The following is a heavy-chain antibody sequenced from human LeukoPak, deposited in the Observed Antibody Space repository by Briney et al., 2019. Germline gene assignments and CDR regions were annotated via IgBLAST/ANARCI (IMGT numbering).Heavy chain of an antibody. J-gene: IGHJ4*02. CDR1: GYTFIGYY. Sequence: ASVKVSCKASGYTFIGYYMHWVRKAPGQGLEWMGWINPNSGDTNYAQKFQGRVTMTRDTSLTTAYMELSRLTSDDTAVYYCTRGNIVVVPAQTELDYWGQGTLVTVSS. CDR3: TRGNIVVVPAQTELDY. V-gene: IGHV1-2*02. D-gene: IGHD2-2*01. CDR2: INPNSGDT.